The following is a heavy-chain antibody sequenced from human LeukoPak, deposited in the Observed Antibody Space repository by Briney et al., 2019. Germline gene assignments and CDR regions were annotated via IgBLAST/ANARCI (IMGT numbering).Heavy chain of an antibody. D-gene: IGHD6-19*01. CDR3: PKETSRQWPARGSSH. V-gene: IGHV3-23*01. CDR2: LSATGLDT. J-gene: IGHJ4*02. Sequence: GGSLRLSCAAAAFTVNTSALGWVRQAPGERLDWVSSLSATGLDTYSAESVKGRFTISRDNSKNTLYLHMNSLRVDDTAVYFCPKETSRQWPARGSSHWGPGALVTVSS. CDR1: AFTVNTSA.